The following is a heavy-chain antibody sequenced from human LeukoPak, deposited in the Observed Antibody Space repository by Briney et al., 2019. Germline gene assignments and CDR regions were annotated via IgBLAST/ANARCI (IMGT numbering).Heavy chain of an antibody. CDR1: GFTVSSDY. V-gene: IGHV3-66*01. CDR2: ISGGGTP. Sequence: GGSLRLSCAASGFTVSSDYMSWVRQAPGKGLEWVSAISGGGTPYYADSVKGKFTISRDNSKNTVYLQMNSLRVEDTAVYYCARETFRGGYYASGSYSFDSWGQGTLVTVSS. D-gene: IGHD3-10*01. J-gene: IGHJ4*02. CDR3: ARETFRGGYYASGSYSFDS.